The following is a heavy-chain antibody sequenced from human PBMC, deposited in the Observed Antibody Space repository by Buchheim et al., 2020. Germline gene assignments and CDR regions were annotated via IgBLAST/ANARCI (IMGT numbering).Heavy chain of an antibody. CDR2: ISYDGSHK. Sequence: QVQLVESGGGVVQPGRSLRLSCAASGFTFSTYHMHWVRQAPGKGLEWLAVISYDGSHKYYADSVKGRFTISRDNSKNTLYLQMNSLRAEDTAVYYCAKDRSYCSGGSCPNYFDYWGQGTL. CDR1: GFTFSTYH. V-gene: IGHV3-30*18. D-gene: IGHD2-15*01. CDR3: AKDRSYCSGGSCPNYFDY. J-gene: IGHJ4*02.